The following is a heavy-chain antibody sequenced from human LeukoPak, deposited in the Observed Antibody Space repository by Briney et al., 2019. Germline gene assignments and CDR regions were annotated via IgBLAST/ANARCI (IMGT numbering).Heavy chain of an antibody. CDR2: IYPDAGDT. CDR1: GYTFIDNH. Sequence: ASVKVSCKPSGYTFIDNHLHWVRQGPGQGLESLGWIYPDAGDTNYPQKFQGRVTMTRDTSSSTAYMELNRLRSDDTAVYYCARAGHNSNSGGYDFWGLGTLVTVSS. J-gene: IGHJ4*02. D-gene: IGHD3-22*01. V-gene: IGHV1-2*02. CDR3: ARAGHNSNSGGYDF.